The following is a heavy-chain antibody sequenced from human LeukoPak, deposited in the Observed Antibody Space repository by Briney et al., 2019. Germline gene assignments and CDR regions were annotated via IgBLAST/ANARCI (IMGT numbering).Heavy chain of an antibody. CDR3: ARTPGYSSGRYYFDY. D-gene: IGHD6-19*01. CDR2: ISSSGRTI. J-gene: IGHJ4*02. Sequence: PGGSLRLSCAASGFTFSSYEFNWVRQAPGKGLEWVSYISSSGRTIFYADSVKGRFTISRDNAKNSLYLQMNSLRAEDTAVYYCARTPGYSSGRYYFDYWGQGTLVTVSS. CDR1: GFTFSSYE. V-gene: IGHV3-48*03.